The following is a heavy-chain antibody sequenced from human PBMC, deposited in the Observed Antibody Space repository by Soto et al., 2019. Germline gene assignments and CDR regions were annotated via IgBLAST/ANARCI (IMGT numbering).Heavy chain of an antibody. J-gene: IGHJ4*02. CDR2: IGSSGSTI. D-gene: IGHD6-6*01. CDR3: ARDTYSSSYYFDS. CDR1: GFAFSSFE. V-gene: IGHV3-48*03. Sequence: GGSLRLSCAASGFAFSSFEMNWVRQAPGKGLEWVSKIGSSGSTIWYADSVKGRFTISRDNAKNSLYLQMNSLRGEDTAVYYCARDTYSSSYYFDSWGQGTLVTVS.